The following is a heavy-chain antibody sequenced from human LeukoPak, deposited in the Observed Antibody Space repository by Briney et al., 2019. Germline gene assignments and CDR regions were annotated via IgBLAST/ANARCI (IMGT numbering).Heavy chain of an antibody. Sequence: GGSMRLSCAASGFTFSSYGMHWVRQAPGKGLEWVAFIRYDGSNKYYADSVKGRFTISRDNSKNTLYLRMNSLRAEDTAIYYCAKRIVVVVAATYYWGQGTLVTVSS. J-gene: IGHJ4*02. CDR1: GFTFSSYG. V-gene: IGHV3-30*02. CDR2: IRYDGSNK. CDR3: AKRIVVVVAATYY. D-gene: IGHD2-15*01.